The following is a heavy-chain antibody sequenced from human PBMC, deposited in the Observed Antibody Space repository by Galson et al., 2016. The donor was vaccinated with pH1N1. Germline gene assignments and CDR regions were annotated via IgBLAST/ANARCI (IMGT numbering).Heavy chain of an antibody. J-gene: IGHJ4*02. CDR2: ISSDGTNI. V-gene: IGHV3-33*08. Sequence: SLRLSCAASGFTFSIYGMHWVRQAPGKGLEWVAAISSDGTNIFYADSVKGRVTISRDISKNTLYLQMNSLRAEDTAVYYCEGGRAADYWGQGTLVTVSS. CDR3: EGGRAADY. D-gene: IGHD3-16*01. CDR1: GFTFSIYG.